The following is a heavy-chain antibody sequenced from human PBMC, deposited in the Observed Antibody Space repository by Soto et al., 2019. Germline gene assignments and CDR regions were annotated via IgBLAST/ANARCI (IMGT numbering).Heavy chain of an antibody. D-gene: IGHD3-22*01. Sequence: GGSLRLSCAASGFTFSSYWMSWVRQAPWKGLEWVANIQQDVSGTYYVDSVKGRFTISRDNAKNALYLQMNSLRAEDTAVYYCAREIYDDYDSSGFDHWGQGTLVTVSS. CDR3: AREIYDDYDSSGFDH. CDR2: IQQDVSGT. V-gene: IGHV3-7*01. CDR1: GFTFSSYW. J-gene: IGHJ4*02.